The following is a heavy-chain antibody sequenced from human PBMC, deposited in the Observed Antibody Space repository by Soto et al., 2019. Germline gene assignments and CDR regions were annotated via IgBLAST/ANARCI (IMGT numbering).Heavy chain of an antibody. V-gene: IGHV3-30*18. CDR2: ISYDGSNK. CDR1: GFTFSSYG. Sequence: GGSLRLSCAASGFTFSSYGMHWVRQAPGKGLEWVAVISYDGSNKYYADSVKGRFTISRDNSKNTLYLQMNSLRAEDTAVYYCAKDGLWDRKKVVPAASVRGPNWFDPWGQGTLVTVSS. CDR3: AKDGLWDRKKVVPAASVRGPNWFDP. D-gene: IGHD2-2*01. J-gene: IGHJ5*02.